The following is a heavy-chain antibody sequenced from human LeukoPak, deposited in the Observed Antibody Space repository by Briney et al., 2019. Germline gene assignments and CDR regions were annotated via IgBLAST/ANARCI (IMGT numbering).Heavy chain of an antibody. Sequence: ASVKVSCKASGYTFTSYAMNWVRQAPGQGLEWMGWINTNTGNPTYAQGFTGRFVFSLDTSVSTAYLQISSLKAEDTAVYYCAREDSYYDSSGYYSPLDYYYGMDVWGRGTTVTVSS. V-gene: IGHV7-4-1*02. D-gene: IGHD3-22*01. CDR1: GYTFTSYA. CDR2: INTNTGNP. CDR3: AREDSYYDSSGYYSPLDYYYGMDV. J-gene: IGHJ6*02.